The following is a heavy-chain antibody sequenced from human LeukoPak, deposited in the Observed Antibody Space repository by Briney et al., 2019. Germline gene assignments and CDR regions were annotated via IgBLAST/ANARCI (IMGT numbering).Heavy chain of an antibody. CDR3: VKAAFSHDIVVVPAALGP. D-gene: IGHD2-2*01. Sequence: GGSLRLSCAASGFTFRSYAMNWVRQAPGKGLEWVSVISGSGGSTNYADSVKGRFTISRDNSKNTLYLQMNSLRAEDTAVYYCVKAAFSHDIVVVPAALGPWGQGTLVTVSS. J-gene: IGHJ5*02. CDR1: GFTFRSYA. CDR2: ISGSGGST. V-gene: IGHV3-23*01.